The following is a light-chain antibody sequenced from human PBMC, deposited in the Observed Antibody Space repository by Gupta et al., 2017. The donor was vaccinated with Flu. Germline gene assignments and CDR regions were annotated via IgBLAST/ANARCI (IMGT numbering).Light chain of an antibody. Sequence: SIAIACSGTSSDVVNYNYVSWYQHHPGKAHQLLIYEVSNRPSGVSDRFSGTKSGNTASLTISGLQADDEADYYCSAYTTSSTLVFGGGTKLTVL. CDR3: SAYTTSSTLV. CDR1: SSDVVNYNY. CDR2: EVS. J-gene: IGLJ3*02. V-gene: IGLV2-14*01.